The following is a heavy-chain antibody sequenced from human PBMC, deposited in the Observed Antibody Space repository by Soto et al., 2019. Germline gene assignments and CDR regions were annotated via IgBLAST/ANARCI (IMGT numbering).Heavy chain of an antibody. D-gene: IGHD3-10*01. J-gene: IGHJ4*02. Sequence: QVELVQSGPEMMQPGASVKVSCKASGFTSLSYAFYWVRTAPGQGPQWLSWINAGVDGNIYSQTDQGTLKITRDSSATRVYLEVHTLTNEDTAVYYCAMKVQGVTAFDYWGPGTLVAVSS. CDR3: AMKVQGVTAFDY. CDR2: INAGVDGN. V-gene: IGHV1-3*01. CDR1: GFTSLSYA.